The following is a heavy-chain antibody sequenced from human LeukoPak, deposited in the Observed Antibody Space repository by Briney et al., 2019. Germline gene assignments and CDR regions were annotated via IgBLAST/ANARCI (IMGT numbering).Heavy chain of an antibody. CDR3: VKGHDSSGYYLSYFDY. V-gene: IGHV3-64D*09. CDR2: ISSNGGTT. J-gene: IGHJ4*02. CDR1: GFTFSSYA. D-gene: IGHD3-22*01. Sequence: PGGSLRLSCSASGFTFSSYAMHWVRQAPGKGLEYVSTISSNGGTTYYADSVKGRFTISRDDSKYTLYLQMSSLRAEDTAVYYCVKGHDSSGYYLSYFDYWGQGALVTVSS.